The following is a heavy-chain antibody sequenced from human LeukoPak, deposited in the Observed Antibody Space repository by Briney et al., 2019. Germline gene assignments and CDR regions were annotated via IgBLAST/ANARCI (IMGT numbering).Heavy chain of an antibody. CDR2: INQDGSQT. D-gene: IGHD2-8*01. CDR3: ARLMFLWPPIYFDY. Sequence: GGSLRLSWAASGSTFSTYWMSWVRRAPGKGLEWVANINQDGSQTFYVDSVKGRFTISRDNPGNSVYLQMNSLRAEDTAVYYCARLMFLWPPIYFDYWDQGTLVTVSS. V-gene: IGHV3-7*01. J-gene: IGHJ4*02. CDR1: GSTFSTYW.